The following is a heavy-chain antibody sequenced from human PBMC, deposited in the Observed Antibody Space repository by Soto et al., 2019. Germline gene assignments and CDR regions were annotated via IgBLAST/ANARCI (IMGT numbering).Heavy chain of an antibody. CDR1: GYTFTSYD. CDR3: ARVQDCNVGFWSIWFDP. Sequence: ASVKVSCKASGYTFTSYDINWVRQATGQGLEWMGWMNPNSGNTGYAQKFQGRVTMTRNTSISTAYMELSSLRSEDTAVYYCARVQDCNVGFWSIWFDPWGQGTLVTVSS. J-gene: IGHJ5*02. D-gene: IGHD3-3*01. V-gene: IGHV1-8*01. CDR2: MNPNSGNT.